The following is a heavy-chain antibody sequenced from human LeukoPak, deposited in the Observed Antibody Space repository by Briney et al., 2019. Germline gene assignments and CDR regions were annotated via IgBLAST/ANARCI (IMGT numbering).Heavy chain of an antibody. V-gene: IGHV1-2*02. CDR3: ARESGSSAHFDC. D-gene: IGHD6-6*01. Sequence: ASVKVSCKASGYTFTGYYMHWVRQAPGQGLEWMGWINPNSGGTNYAQKFQGRVTMTRDTSISTAYMELSRLRSDDTAVYYCARESGSSAHFDCWGQGTLVTVSS. CDR1: GYTFTGYY. CDR2: INPNSGGT. J-gene: IGHJ4*02.